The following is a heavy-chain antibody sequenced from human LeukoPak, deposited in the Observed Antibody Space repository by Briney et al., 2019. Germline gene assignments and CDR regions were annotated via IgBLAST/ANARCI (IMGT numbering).Heavy chain of an antibody. CDR1: GFTFSNYW. CDR3: TRSRDGVDY. D-gene: IGHD3-10*01. CDR2: IKQDGSEK. Sequence: GGSLRLSCAASGFTFSNYWMTWVRQAPGKGPEWVANIKQDGSEKYYLDSVKGRFTISRDNAKNSLYLEMNSLRAEDTAVYYCTRSRDGVDYWGQGTLVTVSS. J-gene: IGHJ4*02. V-gene: IGHV3-7*01.